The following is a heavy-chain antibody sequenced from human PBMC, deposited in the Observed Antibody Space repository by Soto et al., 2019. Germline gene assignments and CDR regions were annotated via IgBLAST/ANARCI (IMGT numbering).Heavy chain of an antibody. J-gene: IGHJ5*02. Sequence: SETLSLTCTVSGGSISSYYWSWIRQPPGKGLEWIGYIYYSGSTNYNPSLKSRVTISVDTSKNQLSLKLSSVTAADTAVDYCARGLYYDFWSGQTWGFDPWGQGTLVTV. V-gene: IGHV4-59*01. CDR2: IYYSGST. D-gene: IGHD3-3*01. CDR1: GGSISSYY. CDR3: ARGLYYDFWSGQTWGFDP.